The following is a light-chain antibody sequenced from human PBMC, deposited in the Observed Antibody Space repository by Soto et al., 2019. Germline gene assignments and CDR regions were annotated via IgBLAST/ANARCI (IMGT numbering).Light chain of an antibody. J-gene: IGKJ3*01. CDR1: QGISSY. CDR2: AAS. V-gene: IGKV1-9*01. Sequence: IQLTQSPSSLSASVGDRVTITCRASQGISSYLAWYQQKPGKAPKLLIYAASTLQSGVPSRFSGSGSGTDFTLTSSSLQPEDFATYYCQQLNSYLFGPGTKVDIK. CDR3: QQLNSYL.